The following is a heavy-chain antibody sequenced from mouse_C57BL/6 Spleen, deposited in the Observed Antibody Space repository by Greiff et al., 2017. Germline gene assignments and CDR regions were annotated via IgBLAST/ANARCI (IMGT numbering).Heavy chain of an antibody. CDR2: IYPGDGDT. D-gene: IGHD2-1*01. V-gene: IGHV1-80*01. CDR3: GRGGGGNFPYAMDY. Sequence: QVQLQQSGAELVKPGASVKISCKASGYAFSSYWMNWVKQRPGKGLEWIGQIYPGDGDTNYNGKFKGKATLTADKSSRTAYMQLSSLTSEDSAVYFCGRGGGGNFPYAMDYWGQGTSVTVSS. J-gene: IGHJ4*01. CDR1: GYAFSSYW.